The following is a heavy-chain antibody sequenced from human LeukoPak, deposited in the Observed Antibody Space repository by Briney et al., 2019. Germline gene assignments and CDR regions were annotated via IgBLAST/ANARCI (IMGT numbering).Heavy chain of an antibody. V-gene: IGHV3-23*01. CDR3: AKGNGDYARWYYFDY. CDR2: ISGSGGST. J-gene: IGHJ4*02. D-gene: IGHD4-17*01. Sequence: GGSLRLSCAASGFTFSSYAMSWVRQAPGKGLEWVSAISGSGGSTYYADSVKGRFTIPRDNSKNTLYLQMNSLRAEDTAVYYCAKGNGDYARWYYFDYWGQGTLVTVSS. CDR1: GFTFSSYA.